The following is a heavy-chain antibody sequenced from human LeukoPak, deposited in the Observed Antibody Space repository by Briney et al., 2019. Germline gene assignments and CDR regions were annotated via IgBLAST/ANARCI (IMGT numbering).Heavy chain of an antibody. Sequence: ASVTVSFKSSGYTFTSYDINWLRQPPGQGLEWVGLMNHNSGNTDNAHKFQGRVTMTRITSISKAYLNLISLRSKDTAVYYCASLEYYYDSSGYSYYFDYWGQGTLVTVSS. J-gene: IGHJ4*02. CDR3: ASLEYYYDSSGYSYYFDY. D-gene: IGHD3-22*01. V-gene: IGHV1-8*01. CDR2: MNHNSGNT. CDR1: GYTFTSYD.